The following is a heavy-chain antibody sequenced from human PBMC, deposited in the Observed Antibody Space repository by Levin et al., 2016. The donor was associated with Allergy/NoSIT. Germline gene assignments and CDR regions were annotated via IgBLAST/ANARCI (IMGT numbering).Heavy chain of an antibody. CDR2: INPNSGGT. V-gene: IGHV1-2*02. Sequence: WVRQAPGQGLEWMGWINPNSGGTNYAQKFQGRVTMTRDTSISTAYMELSRLRSDDTAVYYCARDKWRSHHLDYWGQGTLVTVSS. D-gene: IGHD1-14*01. CDR3: ARDKWRSHHLDY. J-gene: IGHJ4*02.